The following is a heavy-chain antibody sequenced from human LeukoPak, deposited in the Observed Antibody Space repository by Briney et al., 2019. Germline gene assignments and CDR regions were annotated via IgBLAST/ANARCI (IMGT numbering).Heavy chain of an antibody. V-gene: IGHV3-30*18. CDR3: AKALYATEAINY. CDR2: ISYDGSNK. Sequence: GGSLRLSCAASGFTSSRYGMHWVRQAPGKGLEWVAVISYDGSNKYYGDSVKGRFTISRDNSKNTLYLQMNSLRAEDTAVYYCAKALYATEAINYWGQGTLVTVSS. D-gene: IGHD2-2*02. J-gene: IGHJ4*02. CDR1: GFTSSRYG.